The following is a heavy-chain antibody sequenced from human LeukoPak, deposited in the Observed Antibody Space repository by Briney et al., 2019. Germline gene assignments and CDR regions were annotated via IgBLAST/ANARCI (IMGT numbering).Heavy chain of an antibody. CDR2: INPNSGGT. CDR1: GYTFTGYY. D-gene: IGHD3-22*01. J-gene: IGHJ5*02. Sequence: ASVKVPCKASGYTFTGYYMHWVRQAPGQGLEWMGWINPNSGGTNYAQKFQGRVTMTRDTSISTAYMELSRLRSDDTAVYYCARVDVITLWFDPWGQGTLVTVSS. CDR3: ARVDVITLWFDP. V-gene: IGHV1-2*02.